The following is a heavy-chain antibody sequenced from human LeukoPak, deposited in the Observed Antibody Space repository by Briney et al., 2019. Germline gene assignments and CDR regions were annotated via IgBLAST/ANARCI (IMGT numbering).Heavy chain of an antibody. CDR3: ARDPLTYYYDSSGYHSYYYGMDV. Sequence: PSETLSLTCTVSGGSISSYYWSWIRQPPGKGLEWIGYIYYSGSTNYNPSLKSRVTISVDTSKNQFSLKLSSVTAADTAVYYCARDPLTYYYDSSGYHSYYYGMDVWGQGTTVTVSS. D-gene: IGHD3-22*01. J-gene: IGHJ6*02. V-gene: IGHV4-59*12. CDR1: GGSISSYY. CDR2: IYYSGST.